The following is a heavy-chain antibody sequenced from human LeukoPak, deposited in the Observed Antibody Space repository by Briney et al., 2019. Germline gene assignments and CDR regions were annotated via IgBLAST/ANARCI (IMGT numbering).Heavy chain of an antibody. D-gene: IGHD6-19*01. CDR1: GGTFSSYA. CDR3: AKHMLQQYSSHPFDP. V-gene: IGHV1-69*05. J-gene: IGHJ5*02. Sequence: SVKVSCKASGGTFSSYAISWVRQAPGQGLEWMGGIIPIFGTANYAQKFQGRVTITTDESTSTAYMELSSLRSEDTAMYYCAKHMLQQYSSHPFDPWGQGTLVTVSS. CDR2: IIPIFGTA.